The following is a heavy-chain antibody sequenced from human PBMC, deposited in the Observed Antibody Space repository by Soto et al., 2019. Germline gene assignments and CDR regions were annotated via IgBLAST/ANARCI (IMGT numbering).Heavy chain of an antibody. Sequence: PGGSLRLSCAASGFTFSSYWMSWVRQAPGKGLEWVANIKQDGSEQYYVESVKGRFTISRDNAKNSLYLQMNSLRAEDTAVYYCTRSRTFGVVIHFDCWGQGTLVTVSS. CDR3: TRSRTFGVVIHFDC. CDR2: IKQDGSEQ. J-gene: IGHJ4*02. CDR1: GFTFSSYW. V-gene: IGHV3-7*01. D-gene: IGHD3-3*01.